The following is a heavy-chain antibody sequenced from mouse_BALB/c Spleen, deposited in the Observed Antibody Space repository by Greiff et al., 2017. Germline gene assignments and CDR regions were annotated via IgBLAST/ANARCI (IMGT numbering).Heavy chain of an antibody. Sequence: VMLVESGPGLVAPSQSLSITCTVSGFSLTSYGVHWVRQPPGKGLEWLGVIWAGGSTNYNSALMSRLSISKDNSKSPVFLKMNSLQTDDTAMYYCARVYDYDGAWFAYWGQGTLVTVSA. CDR3: ARVYDYDGAWFAY. D-gene: IGHD2-4*01. V-gene: IGHV2-9*02. CDR1: GFSLTSYG. CDR2: IWAGGST. J-gene: IGHJ3*01.